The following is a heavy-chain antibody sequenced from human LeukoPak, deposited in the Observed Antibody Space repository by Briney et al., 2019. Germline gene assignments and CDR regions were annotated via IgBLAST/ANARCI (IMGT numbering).Heavy chain of an antibody. Sequence: PGGSLRLSCAASGFTFDDYAMHWVRQAPGKGLEWVSLISGDGGSTYYADSVKGRFTISRDNAKNTLYLQMNSLRAEDTAVYYCAGIWQYFDYWGQGTLVTVSS. D-gene: IGHD1-14*01. V-gene: IGHV3-43*02. CDR2: ISGDGGST. J-gene: IGHJ4*02. CDR1: GFTFDDYA. CDR3: AGIWQYFDY.